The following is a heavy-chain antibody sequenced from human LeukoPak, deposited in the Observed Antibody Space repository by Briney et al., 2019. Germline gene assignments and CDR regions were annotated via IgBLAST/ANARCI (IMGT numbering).Heavy chain of an antibody. CDR1: GGSISSGGYY. V-gene: IGHV4-31*03. CDR2: IYCSGST. J-gene: IGHJ6*02. CDR3: ARDSIVTPPNYGMDV. Sequence: SQTLSLTCTVSGGSISSGGYYWSWIRQHPGKGLEWIGYIYCSGSTYYNPSLKSRVTISVDTSKNQFSLKLSSVTAADTAVYYCARDSIVTPPNYGMDVWGQGTTVTVSS. D-gene: IGHD2/OR15-2a*01.